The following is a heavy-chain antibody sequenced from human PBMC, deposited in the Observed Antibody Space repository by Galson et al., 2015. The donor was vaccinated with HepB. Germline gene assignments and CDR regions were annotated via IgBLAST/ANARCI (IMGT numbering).Heavy chain of an antibody. Sequence: SLRLSCAASGFTFSSYGMSWVRQAPGKGLEWVANIKEDGSEKNYVDSVKGRFTISRDNAKNSLYLQMNSLRAEDTAVYYCARDGNYYDSSDYYYDAFDIWGQGTMVTVSS. J-gene: IGHJ3*02. CDR3: ARDGNYYDSSDYYYDAFDI. CDR2: IKEDGSEK. D-gene: IGHD3-22*01. CDR1: GFTFSSYG. V-gene: IGHV3-7*01.